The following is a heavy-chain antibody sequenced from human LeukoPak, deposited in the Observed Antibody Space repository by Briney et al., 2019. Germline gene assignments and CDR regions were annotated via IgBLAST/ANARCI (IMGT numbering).Heavy chain of an antibody. J-gene: IGHJ4*02. Sequence: GSLRLSCAASGFTFSSYSMNWVRQAPGKGLEWVSSITSSSSYIYYADSVKGRFTISRDNAKNSLYLQMNSLRAEDTAVYYCARHVVAVGFDYWGQGTLVTVSS. D-gene: IGHD3-22*01. V-gene: IGHV3-21*01. CDR3: ARHVVAVGFDY. CDR2: ITSSSSYI. CDR1: GFTFSSYS.